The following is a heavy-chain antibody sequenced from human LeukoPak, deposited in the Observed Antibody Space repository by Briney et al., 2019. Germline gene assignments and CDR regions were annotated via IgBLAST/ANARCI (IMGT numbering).Heavy chain of an antibody. CDR3: ARDKIQWLRYSYFDY. Sequence: GGSLRLSCKASGFTFSRYGMNWVRQAPGRGLEWLSYTSGSSGSTIYYAQSVWGRFTISRDDAKNTLYLQMNSLRADDTAVYFCARDKIQWLRYSYFDYWGQGVLVTVSS. CDR1: GFTFSRYG. V-gene: IGHV3-48*01. J-gene: IGHJ4*02. D-gene: IGHD5-12*01. CDR2: TSGSSGSTI.